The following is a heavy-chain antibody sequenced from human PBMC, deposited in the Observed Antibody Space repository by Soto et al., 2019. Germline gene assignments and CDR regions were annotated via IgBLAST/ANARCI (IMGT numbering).Heavy chain of an antibody. D-gene: IGHD1-26*01. CDR1: GYPFTSYG. J-gene: IGHJ5*02. Sequence: XSVKVCCKASGYPFTSYGISWVRQAPGQGLEWMGWISAYNGNTNYAQKLQGRVTMTTDTSTSTAYMELRSLRSDDTAVYYCARDLIIVGASKWFDPWGQGTLVTVSS. V-gene: IGHV1-18*01. CDR3: ARDLIIVGASKWFDP. CDR2: ISAYNGNT.